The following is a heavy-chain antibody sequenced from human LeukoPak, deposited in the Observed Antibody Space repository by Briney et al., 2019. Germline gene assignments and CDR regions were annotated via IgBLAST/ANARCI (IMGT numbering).Heavy chain of an antibody. J-gene: IGHJ5*02. CDR3: ARDIVMVTYWFDP. V-gene: IGHV1-2*02. CDR2: INPNSGGT. Sequence: ASVKVSCKASGYTFTGYYMHCVRQAPGQGLEWMGWINPNSGGTNYAQNFQGRVTMTRDTSISTAYMELSRLRSDDTAVYYCARDIVMVTYWFDPWGQGTLVTVSS. CDR1: GYTFTGYY. D-gene: IGHD5-18*01.